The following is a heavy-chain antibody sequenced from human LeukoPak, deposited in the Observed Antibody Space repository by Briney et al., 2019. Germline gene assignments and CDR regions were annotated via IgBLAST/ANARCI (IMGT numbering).Heavy chain of an antibody. CDR2: IYYSGDT. Sequence: SQTLSLTCTVSGGSISSGGYYWNWIRQHPGKGLEWIGYIYYSGDTYYNPSLKSRVTISVVTSKNQFSLQLSSVTAADTAVYYCARVMVTTIDYWGQGTLVTVSS. D-gene: IGHD2-21*02. CDR1: GGSISSGGYY. CDR3: ARVMVTTIDY. J-gene: IGHJ4*02. V-gene: IGHV4-31*03.